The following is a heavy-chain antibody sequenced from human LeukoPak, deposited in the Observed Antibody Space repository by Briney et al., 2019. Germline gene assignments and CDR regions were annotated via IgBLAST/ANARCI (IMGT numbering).Heavy chain of an antibody. CDR3: ASHDSPNWYFDL. Sequence: SETLSLTCAVYGGSFSGYYWSWIRQPPGKGLEWIGEINHSGSTNYNPSLKSRVTISVDTSKNQFSLKLSSVTAADTAVYYCASHDSPNWYFDLWGRGTLVTVSS. V-gene: IGHV4-34*01. J-gene: IGHJ2*01. CDR2: INHSGST. D-gene: IGHD2-15*01. CDR1: GGSFSGYY.